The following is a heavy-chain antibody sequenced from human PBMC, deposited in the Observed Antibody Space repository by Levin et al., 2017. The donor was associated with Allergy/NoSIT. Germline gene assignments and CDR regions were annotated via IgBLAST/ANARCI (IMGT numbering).Heavy chain of an antibody. CDR1: GFIFDDYA. CDR3: AKDFDNGGKKGDAFDI. Sequence: GGSLRLSCAASGFIFDDYAMHWVRQAPGRALEWVAGISWDSGSIVYADSVKGRFTVSRDNAKNSLYLQMNSLRVEDTALYYCAKDFDNGGKKGDAFDIWGQGTRVTVSS. V-gene: IGHV3-9*01. J-gene: IGHJ3*02. CDR2: ISWDSGSI. D-gene: IGHD4-23*01.